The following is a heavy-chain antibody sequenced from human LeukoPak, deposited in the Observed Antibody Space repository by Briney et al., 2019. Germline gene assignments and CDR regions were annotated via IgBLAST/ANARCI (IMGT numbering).Heavy chain of an antibody. J-gene: IGHJ5*02. CDR2: IHPSSSAT. D-gene: IGHD2-8*01. Sequence: PGESLKISCRVSGDGFENYWIGWVRHMSGEGLQWVAIIHPSSSATHYRPSFQGRVSISADKAITTAYLQWNSLRTSDTAIYFCARRGHLAQLGVDWFDPWGQGTLVTVSS. CDR1: GDGFENYW. V-gene: IGHV5-51*01. CDR3: ARRGHLAQLGVDWFDP.